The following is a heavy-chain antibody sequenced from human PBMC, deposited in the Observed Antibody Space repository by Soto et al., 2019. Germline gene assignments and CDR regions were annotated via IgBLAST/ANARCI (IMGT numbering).Heavy chain of an antibody. CDR1: CYTFSNYG. CDR2: ITVYNGNT. J-gene: IGHJ4*02. D-gene: IGHD5-18*01. Sequence: SVKVSFRASCYTFSNYGVSWVRQAPGQGLEWMGWITVYNGNTHYAQNLQGRVTMTTDTSTSTAHMELWSLGSDDTAVYYCARSYSYGSYWYFDYWGQGALVTVSS. V-gene: IGHV1-18*04. CDR3: ARSYSYGSYWYFDY.